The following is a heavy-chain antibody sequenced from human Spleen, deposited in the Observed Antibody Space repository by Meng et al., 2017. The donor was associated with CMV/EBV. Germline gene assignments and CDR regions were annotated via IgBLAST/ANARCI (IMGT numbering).Heavy chain of an antibody. D-gene: IGHD2-2*01. CDR1: GFTFSSYA. CDR3: AKGKDIVVVPAALALDY. Sequence: GGSLRLSCAASGFTFSSYAMSWVRQAPGKGLEWVSVIYSGGSSTYYADSVKGRFTISRDNSKNTLYLQMNSLRAEDTAVYYCAKGKDIVVVPAALALDYWGQGTLVTVSS. V-gene: IGHV3-23*03. CDR2: IYSGGSST. J-gene: IGHJ4*02.